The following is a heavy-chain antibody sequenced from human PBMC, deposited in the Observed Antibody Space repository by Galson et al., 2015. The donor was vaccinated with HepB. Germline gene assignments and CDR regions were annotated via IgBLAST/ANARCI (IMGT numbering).Heavy chain of an antibody. D-gene: IGHD3-22*01. CDR3: ARGHYYYDSSDHSGDAVDI. Sequence: SVKVSCKASGYSFTGYYMHWVRQAPGQGFEWMGRINPNNGGTNYAQKFQGRVSMTRDTSISTAYMELSGLRSDDTVVYYCARGHYYYDSSDHSGDAVDIWGQGTMVTVSS. CDR2: INPNNGGT. V-gene: IGHV1-2*05. J-gene: IGHJ3*02. CDR1: GYSFTGYY.